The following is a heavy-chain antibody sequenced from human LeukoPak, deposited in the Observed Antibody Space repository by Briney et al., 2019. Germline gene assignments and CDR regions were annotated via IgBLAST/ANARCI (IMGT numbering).Heavy chain of an antibody. J-gene: IGHJ4*02. Sequence: SETLSLTCTVSGGSISSHYWSWIRQPPGKGLEWIGYIYYSGSTNCNPSLKSRVTISVDTSKNQFSLKLSSVTAADTAVYYCARALRGQLPPGHDYWGQGTLVTVSS. CDR2: IYYSGST. D-gene: IGHD2-2*01. CDR3: ARALRGQLPPGHDY. V-gene: IGHV4-59*11. CDR1: GGSISSHY.